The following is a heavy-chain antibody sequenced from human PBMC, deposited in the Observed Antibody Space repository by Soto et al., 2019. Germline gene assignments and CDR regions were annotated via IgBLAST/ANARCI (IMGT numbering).Heavy chain of an antibody. D-gene: IGHD3-9*01. V-gene: IGHV1-18*01. CDR1: GYTFTSYG. CDR2: ISAYNGNT. J-gene: IGHJ5*02. CDR3: ARVKSYDILTGYSTWFDP. Sequence: ASVKVSCKASGYTFTSYGISWVRQAPGQGLEWMGWISAYNGNTNYAQKLHGRVIMTTDTSTSTAYMELRSLRSDDTAVYYCARVKSYDILTGYSTWFDPWGQGTLVTVSS.